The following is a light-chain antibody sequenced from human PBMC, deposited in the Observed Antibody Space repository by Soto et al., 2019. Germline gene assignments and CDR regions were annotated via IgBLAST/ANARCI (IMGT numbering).Light chain of an antibody. J-gene: IGLJ3*02. Sequence: QSVLTQPASVSGSPGQSITISCTGTSSDVGAYNYVSWFQQHPGKVPKLLVYEVNNRPSGVSKRFSGSKSGNTAYLTISGLQSEAEADYYCSSYARSTTLLFGAGTKLTVL. CDR1: SSDVGAYNY. V-gene: IGLV2-14*01. CDR2: EVN. CDR3: SSYARSTTLL.